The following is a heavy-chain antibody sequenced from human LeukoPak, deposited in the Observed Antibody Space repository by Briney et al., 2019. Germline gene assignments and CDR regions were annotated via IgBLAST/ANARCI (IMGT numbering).Heavy chain of an antibody. D-gene: IGHD1-1*01. Sequence: GGSLRVSCAASGFTFSSYAMHWVRQAPGKGLEWVAVISYDGSNKYYADSVKGRFTISRDNSKNTLYLQMNSLRAEDTAVYYCARGAERRPFDYWGQGTLVTVSS. CDR1: GFTFSSYA. J-gene: IGHJ4*02. CDR2: ISYDGSNK. V-gene: IGHV3-30-3*01. CDR3: ARGAERRPFDY.